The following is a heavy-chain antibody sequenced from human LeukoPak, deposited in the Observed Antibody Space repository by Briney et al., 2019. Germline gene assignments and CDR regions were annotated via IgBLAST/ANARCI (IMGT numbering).Heavy chain of an antibody. D-gene: IGHD6-19*01. Sequence: GGSLRLSCAASGFTFSSYAMSWVRQAPGKGLEWVSAISGSGGSTYYADSAKGRFTISRDNSKNTLYLQMNSLRAEDTAVYYCAKGGSGWATGGMDVWGKGTTVTVSS. V-gene: IGHV3-23*01. CDR3: AKGGSGWATGGMDV. CDR2: ISGSGGST. CDR1: GFTFSSYA. J-gene: IGHJ6*04.